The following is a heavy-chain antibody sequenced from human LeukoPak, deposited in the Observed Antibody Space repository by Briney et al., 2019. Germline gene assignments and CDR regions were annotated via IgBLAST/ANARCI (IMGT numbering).Heavy chain of an antibody. J-gene: IGHJ6*02. CDR3: ARDLSYCTITSCSYYYYGMDV. CDR1: GFTFGDYA. V-gene: IGHV3-48*03. Sequence: GGSLSLSCTASGFTFGDYAMSWVRQAPGKGLEWVSYISSSGGTIYYADSVKGRFTISRDNAKNSLYLQMNSLRAEDTAVYYCARDLSYCTITSCSYYYYGMDVWGQGTTVTVSS. CDR2: ISSSGGTI. D-gene: IGHD2-2*01.